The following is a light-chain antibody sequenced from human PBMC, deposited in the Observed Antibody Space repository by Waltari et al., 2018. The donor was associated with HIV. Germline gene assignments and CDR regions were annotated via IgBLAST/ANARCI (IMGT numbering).Light chain of an antibody. V-gene: IGKV3-11*01. CDR2: DAS. CDR3: QQRSNWPPAPT. Sequence: IVLPQSPATLSLSPGARATLSCRASQSVSTYLAWYQQKSGQSPRLLIYDASIRATGIPARFSGSGSGTDFTLTISSLEPEDFAVYYCQQRSNWPPAPTFGGGTKVEIK. J-gene: IGKJ4*01. CDR1: QSVSTY.